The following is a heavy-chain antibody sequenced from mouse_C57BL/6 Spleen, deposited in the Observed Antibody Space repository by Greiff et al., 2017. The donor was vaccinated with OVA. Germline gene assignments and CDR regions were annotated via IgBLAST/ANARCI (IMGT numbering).Heavy chain of an antibody. CDR3: ASEDDGSSYAFAY. D-gene: IGHD1-1*01. J-gene: IGHJ3*01. Sequence: EVKLVESGGDLVKPGGSLKLSCAASGFTFSSYGMSWVRQTPDKRLEWVATISSGGSYTYYPDSVKGRFTISRDNAKNTLYLQMSSLKSEDTAMDYCASEDDGSSYAFAYWGQGTLVTVSA. V-gene: IGHV5-6*01. CDR1: GFTFSSYG. CDR2: ISSGGSYT.